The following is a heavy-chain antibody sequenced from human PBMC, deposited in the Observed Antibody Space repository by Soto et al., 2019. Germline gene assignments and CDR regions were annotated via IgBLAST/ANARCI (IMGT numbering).Heavy chain of an antibody. CDR3: ARRRGNHQYYYYGMDV. J-gene: IGHJ6*02. V-gene: IGHV1-69*05. D-gene: IGHD1-1*01. CDR2: IIPIFGTA. Sequence: QVQLVQSGAEVKKPGSSVKVSCKASGGTFSSYAISWVRQAPGQGLEWMGGIIPIFGTANYAQKFQGRVTITXXEXTXXAYMELSSLRSEDTAVYYCARRRGNHQYYYYGMDVWGQGTTVTVSS. CDR1: GGTFSSYA.